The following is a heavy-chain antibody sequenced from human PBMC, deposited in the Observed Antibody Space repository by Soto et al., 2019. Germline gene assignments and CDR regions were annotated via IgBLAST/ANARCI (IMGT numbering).Heavy chain of an antibody. CDR3: ARMRSQWQQLAFDY. D-gene: IGHD6-13*01. V-gene: IGHV4-4*02. J-gene: IGHJ4*02. CDR2: IHLTGTT. Sequence: PSETLSLTCAVSGGSVSATNWWSWIRQPPGKGLEWIGEIHLTGTTNYNPSLKSRVTMSIDQSQNQVSLTLTAVTAADTAVYYCARMRSQWQQLAFDYWGQGTLVTVSS. CDR1: GGSVSATNW.